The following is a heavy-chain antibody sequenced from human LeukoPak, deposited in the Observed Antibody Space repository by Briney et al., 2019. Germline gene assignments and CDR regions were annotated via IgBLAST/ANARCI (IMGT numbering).Heavy chain of an antibody. CDR3: ARSAMATIKSGLDY. CDR1: GFTFSSYG. V-gene: IGHV3-30*02. CDR2: IRSDGSNK. Sequence: GALRLSCAASGFTFSSYGMHWVRQAPGKGLEWVAFIRSDGSNKYYADSVKGRFTISRDNSKNTLYLQMNSLRAEDTAVYYCARSAMATIKSGLDYWGQGTLVTVSS. D-gene: IGHD5-24*01. J-gene: IGHJ4*02.